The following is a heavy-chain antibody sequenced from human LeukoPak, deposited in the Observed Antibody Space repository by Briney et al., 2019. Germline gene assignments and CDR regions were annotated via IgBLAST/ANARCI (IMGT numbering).Heavy chain of an antibody. V-gene: IGHV3-48*04. CDR1: GFTFSCDS. J-gene: IGHJ4*02. Sequence: PGGSLRLSCAASGFTFSCDSMNWVRKAPGKGLEWVAYVSSISTTIYYADSVKGRFTISRDNAKNSLYLQMNSLRAEDTAVYYCARDQGMVRPLDYWGQGTLVTVSS. CDR3: ARDQGMVRPLDY. CDR2: VSSISTTI. D-gene: IGHD3-10*01.